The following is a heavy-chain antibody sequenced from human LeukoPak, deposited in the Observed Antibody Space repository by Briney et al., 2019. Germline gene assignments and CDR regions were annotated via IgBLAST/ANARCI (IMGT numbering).Heavy chain of an antibody. J-gene: IGHJ6*02. CDR2: IIPIFGTA. CDR1: GGTFSSYA. Sequence: SVKVSCKASGGTFSSYAISWVRQAPGQGLEWMGGIIPIFGTANYAQKFQGRVTITADESTSIAYMELSSLRSEDTAVYYCARGVPIWFGELKYSYYGMDVWGQGTTVTVSS. CDR3: ARGVPIWFGELKYSYYGMDV. V-gene: IGHV1-69*13. D-gene: IGHD3-10*01.